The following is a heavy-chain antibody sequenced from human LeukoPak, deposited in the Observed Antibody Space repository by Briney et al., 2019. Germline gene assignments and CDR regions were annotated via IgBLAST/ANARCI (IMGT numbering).Heavy chain of an antibody. CDR1: RHSISLYH. V-gene: IGHV4-4*09. J-gene: IGHJ4*02. CDR3: AMHDDTGYYFFDI. D-gene: IGHD5-12*01. CDR2: IFDSGSP. Sequence: SETLSLTCTVSRHSISLYHWRWVRQPPGKGLEWIGYIFDSGSPSYKPALKSRVTISLDTSKNQFSLRLGSATAAETAVYYCAMHDDTGYYFFDIWGQGTLVTVSS.